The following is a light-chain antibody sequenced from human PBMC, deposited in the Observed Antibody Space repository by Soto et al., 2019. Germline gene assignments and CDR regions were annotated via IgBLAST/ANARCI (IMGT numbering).Light chain of an antibody. Sequence: AIRMTQSPSSFSASTGDRVTITCRASQGISSYLAWYQQKPGKAPKLLIYAASTLQSGVPSRFSGSGSGTDFTLNISSLQSEDFATYYCQQYCSYPRTFGQGTKVEIK. CDR1: QGISSY. CDR2: AAS. V-gene: IGKV1-8*01. CDR3: QQYCSYPRT. J-gene: IGKJ1*01.